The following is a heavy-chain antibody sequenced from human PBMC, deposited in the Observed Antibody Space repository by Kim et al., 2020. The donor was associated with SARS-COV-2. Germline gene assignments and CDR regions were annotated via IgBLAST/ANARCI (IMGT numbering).Heavy chain of an antibody. CDR1: GYSISSGYY. V-gene: IGHV4-38-2*02. J-gene: IGHJ4*02. Sequence: SETLSLTCTVSGYSISSGYYWGWIRQPPGKGLEWIGSIYHSGSPNYNPSLKSRVTISVDTSKNQFSLKLSSVTAADTAVYYCARTSGTVVTPGDYWGQGTLVTVSS. D-gene: IGHD2-21*02. CDR2: IYHSGSP. CDR3: ARTSGTVVTPGDY.